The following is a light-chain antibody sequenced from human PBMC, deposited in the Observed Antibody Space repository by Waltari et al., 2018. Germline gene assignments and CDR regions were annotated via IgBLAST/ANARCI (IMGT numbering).Light chain of an antibody. CDR2: DAS. J-gene: IGKJ2*01. CDR3: QQYGHSPPYT. Sequence: EIVLTQSPGTLSLSPGESATLSCRASQRISTTYLAWYQQKPGHTPRLLIYDASSRATGIPDRFRGSGSGTYFTLTVSRVEPEDFAVYYCQQYGHSPPYTFGQGTKLEIK. V-gene: IGKV3-20*01. CDR1: QRISTTY.